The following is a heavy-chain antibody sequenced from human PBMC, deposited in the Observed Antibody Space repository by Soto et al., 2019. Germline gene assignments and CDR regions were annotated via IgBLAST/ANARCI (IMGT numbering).Heavy chain of an antibody. CDR2: IMPVFHTT. V-gene: IGHV1-69*01. Sequence: QVQLVQSGAEVKKPGSSVKVSCQASGGTFNNFAFTWVRQAPGQGLEWLGGIMPVFHTTNFAQTFQDRITVTADDFTTTVYMEMTSLRYDDTAVYYCATATISPVSATLYHYGMDVWGQGTTVTVSS. CDR1: GGTFNNFA. CDR3: ATATISPVSATLYHYGMDV. J-gene: IGHJ6*02. D-gene: IGHD6-25*01.